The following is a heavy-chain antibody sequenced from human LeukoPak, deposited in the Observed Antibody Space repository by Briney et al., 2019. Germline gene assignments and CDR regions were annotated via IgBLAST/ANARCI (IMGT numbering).Heavy chain of an antibody. D-gene: IGHD4-17*01. J-gene: IGHJ5*02. CDR1: GGSISSSVYY. CDR2: INYSGRT. Sequence: PSETLSLTCTVSGGSISSSVYYWVWIRQPPGKGLECIGTINYSGRTFYSSSLRSRVTISVDTSKNQFSLKLSSVTAADTAVYYCARQYENDHGDPNRFDLGGQGALVTVSS. CDR3: ARQYENDHGDPNRFDL. V-gene: IGHV4-39*01.